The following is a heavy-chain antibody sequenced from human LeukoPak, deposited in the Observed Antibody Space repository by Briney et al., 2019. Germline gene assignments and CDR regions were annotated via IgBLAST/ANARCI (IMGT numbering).Heavy chain of an antibody. V-gene: IGHV3-11*04. CDR3: ARLYCSSTSCYDY. CDR2: ISSSGSTI. D-gene: IGHD2-2*01. Sequence: GGSLRLSCAASGFTFSDYYMSWIRQAPGKGLEWVSYISSSGSTIYYADSVKGRFTISRDNAKNSLYLQMNSLRAEDTAVYYCARLYCSSTSCYDYWGQGTLVTVSP. CDR1: GFTFSDYY. J-gene: IGHJ4*02.